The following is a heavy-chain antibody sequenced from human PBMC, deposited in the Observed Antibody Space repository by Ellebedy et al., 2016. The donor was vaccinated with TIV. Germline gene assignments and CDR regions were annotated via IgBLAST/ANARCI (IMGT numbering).Heavy chain of an antibody. CDR2: ISHSEGT. CDR1: GGSFSGPY. Sequence: SETLSLTCAVSGGSFSGPYWNWIRQPPGKGLEWIGEISHSEGTYYNPSLESRVTISLDTSKNQFSLKLTSVTAADTAVYYCVRGSDWNKVGYWGQGTLVTVSS. D-gene: IGHD1/OR15-1a*01. CDR3: VRGSDWNKVGY. V-gene: IGHV4-34*01. J-gene: IGHJ4*02.